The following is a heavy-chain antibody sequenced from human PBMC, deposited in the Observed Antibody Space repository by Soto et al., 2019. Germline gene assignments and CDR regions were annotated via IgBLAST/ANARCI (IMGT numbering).Heavy chain of an antibody. CDR2: ISGSGGST. D-gene: IGHD6-13*01. V-gene: IGHV3-23*01. CDR3: AKGIAAAGIFDY. J-gene: IGHJ4*02. Sequence: EVQLLESGGGLVQPGGSLRLSCAASGFTFSSYAMSWVRQAPGKGLEWVSAISGSGGSTYYADSVKGRFTISRDNSKNALYLQMNSLRAEDTAVYYCAKGIAAAGIFDYWGQGTLVTVSS. CDR1: GFTFSSYA.